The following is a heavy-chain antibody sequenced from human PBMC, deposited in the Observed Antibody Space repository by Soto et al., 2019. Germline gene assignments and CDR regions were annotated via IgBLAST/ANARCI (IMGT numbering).Heavy chain of an antibody. Sequence: ASVKVSCKASGYIFINYGITWVRQAPGQGLEWVGWISGYNGNTKYADKLQGRVTMTTDTSTTTAYMELRSLRSDDTAVYYCARARYNWNYWGQGTLVTVSS. CDR2: ISGYNGNT. V-gene: IGHV1-18*01. D-gene: IGHD1-20*01. CDR1: GYIFINYG. J-gene: IGHJ4*02. CDR3: ARARYNWNY.